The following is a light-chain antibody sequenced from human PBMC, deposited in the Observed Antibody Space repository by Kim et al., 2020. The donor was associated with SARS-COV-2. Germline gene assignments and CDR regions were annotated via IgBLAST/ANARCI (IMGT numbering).Light chain of an antibody. CDR2: YDG. CDR3: QVWDSSNDHPV. J-gene: IGLJ2*01. CDR1: KVGSKT. V-gene: IGLV3-21*04. Sequence: APGKTASITWGGTKVGSKTVHWYQLKPGKVPAVVIYYDGDRPSGIPERFSGSNSGNTATLTISRVEAGDEADYFCQVWDSSNDHPVLGGGTKLTV.